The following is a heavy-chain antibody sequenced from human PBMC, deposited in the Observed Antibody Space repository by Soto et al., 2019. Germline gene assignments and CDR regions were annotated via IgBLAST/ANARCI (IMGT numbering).Heavy chain of an antibody. V-gene: IGHV3-11*06. J-gene: IGHJ4*02. Sequence: PGGSLRLSCAASGFTFIDYYMSWIRQAPVNGLEWVSYISSSSSYTNYADSVKGRFTISRDNAKNSLYLQMNSLRAEDTAVYYCASLLLGDSSGVPIFDYWGQGTLVTVSS. CDR3: ASLLLGDSSGVPIFDY. CDR1: GFTFIDYY. D-gene: IGHD3-22*01. CDR2: ISSSSSYT.